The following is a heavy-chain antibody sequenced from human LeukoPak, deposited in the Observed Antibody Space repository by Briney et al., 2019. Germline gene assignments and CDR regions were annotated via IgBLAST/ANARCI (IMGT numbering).Heavy chain of an antibody. CDR2: IIPIFGTA. CDR3: ARDLHDYGDYDAFDI. D-gene: IGHD4-17*01. V-gene: IGHV1-69*06. Sequence: SVKVSCKASGGTFSSYAISWVRQAPGQGLGWMGGIIPIFGTANYAQEFQGRVTITADKSTSTAYMELSSLRSEDTAVYYCARDLHDYGDYDAFDIWGQGTMVTVSS. CDR1: GGTFSSYA. J-gene: IGHJ3*02.